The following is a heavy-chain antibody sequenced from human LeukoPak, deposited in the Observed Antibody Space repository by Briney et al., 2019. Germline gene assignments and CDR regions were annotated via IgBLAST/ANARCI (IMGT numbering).Heavy chain of an antibody. D-gene: IGHD1-1*01. J-gene: IGHJ4*02. V-gene: IGHV1-46*01. CDR1: GYTFTNYY. Sequence: ASVKVSCKASGYTFTNYYMHWVRQAPGQGLEWMGIINPSGGSTNYAQKFQGRVTMTRDMSMSTVSMELTSLRSEATAVFYCTTFDYWGQGTLVTVSS. CDR2: INPSGGST. CDR3: TTFDY.